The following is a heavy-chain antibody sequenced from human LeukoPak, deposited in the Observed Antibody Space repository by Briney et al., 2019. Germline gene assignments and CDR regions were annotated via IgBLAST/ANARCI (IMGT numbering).Heavy chain of an antibody. V-gene: IGHV3-48*03. D-gene: IGHD3-10*01. Sequence: GGSLRLSCAASGFTFSSYEMNWVRQAPGKGLEWVSYITSSGSTIYYADSVKDRFTISRDNAKNSLYLQMNSLRAEDTAVYYCARSMVRGVTFDYWGQGTLVTVSS. CDR2: ITSSGSTI. CDR1: GFTFSSYE. J-gene: IGHJ4*02. CDR3: ARSMVRGVTFDY.